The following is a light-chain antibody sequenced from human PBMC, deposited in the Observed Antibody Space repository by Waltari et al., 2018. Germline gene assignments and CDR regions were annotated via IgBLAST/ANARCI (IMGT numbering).Light chain of an antibody. J-gene: IGKJ1*01. CDR2: HSS. CDR1: QDISTS. Sequence: EIHMTQSPSSVSASVGDRVSMSCRASQDISTSLAWYQQKSGKAPSLLIYHSSTLQSGVPSSFSGAGTGTDFTLTINNLHPEDFATYFCQQGDTSPPTFGPGTKVELK. V-gene: IGKV1-12*01. CDR3: QQGDTSPPT.